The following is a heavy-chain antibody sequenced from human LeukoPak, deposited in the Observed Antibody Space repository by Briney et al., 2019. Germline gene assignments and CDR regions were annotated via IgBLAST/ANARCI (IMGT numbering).Heavy chain of an antibody. CDR1: GGSISSYY. CDR2: IYYSGST. CDR3: AKDRKWDTAMEKADY. D-gene: IGHD5-18*01. V-gene: IGHV4-59*01. Sequence: SETLSLTCTVSGGSISSYYWSWIRQPPGKGLEWIGYIYYSGSTNYNPSLKSRVTISVDTSKNQFSLKLSSVTAADTAVYYCAKDRKWDTAMEKADYWGQGTLVTVSS. J-gene: IGHJ4*02.